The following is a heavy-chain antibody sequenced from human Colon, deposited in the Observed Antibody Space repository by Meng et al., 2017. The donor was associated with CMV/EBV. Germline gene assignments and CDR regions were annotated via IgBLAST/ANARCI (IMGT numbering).Heavy chain of an antibody. J-gene: IGHJ4*02. V-gene: IGHV4-39*01. CDR1: GGSISSSSYY. CDR2: IYYSGST. Sequence: SETLSLTCTVSGGSISSSSYYWGWMRQPPGKGRVWIGSIYYSGSTYYNPSIKSRVTICVDTSKNQFSLKLSSVTAADTAVYYWARHLWGGNSGGFDDWGQGTLVTVSS. CDR3: ARHLWGGNSGGFDD. D-gene: IGHD4-23*01.